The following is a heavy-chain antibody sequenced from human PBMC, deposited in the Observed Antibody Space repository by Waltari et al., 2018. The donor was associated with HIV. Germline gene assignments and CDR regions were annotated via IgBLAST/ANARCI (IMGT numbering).Heavy chain of an antibody. CDR3: ASPVGAARAFFYNVDV. CDR1: GFMFSSYW. D-gene: IGHD2-15*01. CDR2: IKSDASTK. V-gene: IGHV3-74*01. Sequence: EVQLVESGGGLVQPGGSLRLSCAASGFMFSSYWMHWVRQVPGKGLEWVSSIKSDASTKHYADSVKGRFTISRDNAKNILYLQMNSLGVEDTAIYYCASPVGAARAFFYNVDVWGQGTTVTVSS. J-gene: IGHJ6*02.